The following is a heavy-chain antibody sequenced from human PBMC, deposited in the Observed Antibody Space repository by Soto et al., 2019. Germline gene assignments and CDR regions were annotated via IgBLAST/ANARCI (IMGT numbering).Heavy chain of an antibody. V-gene: IGHV1-58*01. CDR1: GFTFSSSA. Sequence: ASVKVSCKTSGFTFSSSAVHWVRQARGHRLQWIGWIDVGSANANYAQMLQERVTISRDMPTSTAYMELSSLRPEDTAVYYCARDYDSSGYPRYYFDYWGQGTLVTVSS. CDR3: ARDYDSSGYPRYYFDY. CDR2: IDVGSANA. D-gene: IGHD3-22*01. J-gene: IGHJ4*02.